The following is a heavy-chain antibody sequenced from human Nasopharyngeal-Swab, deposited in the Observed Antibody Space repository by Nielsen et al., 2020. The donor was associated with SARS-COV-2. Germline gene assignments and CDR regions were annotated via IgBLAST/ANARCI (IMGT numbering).Heavy chain of an antibody. CDR1: GGSFSGYY. J-gene: IGHJ4*02. D-gene: IGHD6-6*01. CDR2: INHSGST. Sequence: SQTLSLTYAVYGGSFSGYYWSWIRQPPGKGLEWIGEINHSGSTNYNPSLKSRVTISVDTSKNQFSLKLSSVTAADTAVYYCARLVIAARRGSGDYWGQGTLVTVSS. CDR3: ARLVIAARRGSGDY. V-gene: IGHV4-34*01.